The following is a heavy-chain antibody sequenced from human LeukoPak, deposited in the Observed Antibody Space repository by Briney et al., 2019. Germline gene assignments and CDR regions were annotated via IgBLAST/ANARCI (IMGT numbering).Heavy chain of an antibody. CDR3: ARRDGYIIHFDY. D-gene: IGHD5-24*01. J-gene: IGHJ4*02. V-gene: IGHV4-4*02. CDR1: GHSITNPNW. CDR2: IYHSGST. Sequence: SETLSLTCAVSGHSITNPNWWSWVRQPPGKGLEWIGEIYHSGSTKYNPSLKSRVTISVDTSKNLFSLKLSSVTAADTAVYYCARRDGYIIHFDYWGQGTLVTVSS.